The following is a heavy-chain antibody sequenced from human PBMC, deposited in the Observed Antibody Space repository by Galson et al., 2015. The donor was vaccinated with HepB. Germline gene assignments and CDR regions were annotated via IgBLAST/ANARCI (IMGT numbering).Heavy chain of an antibody. CDR2: ISGNGGGT. Sequence: SLRLSCAASGFTFSTYAMSWVRQAPGKGLEYVSAISGNGGGTYYTDSVKGRFTISRDNSKNTLYLQMSSLRAEDTAVYYCVTLEYCSSTSCPVWGQGTLSPSPQ. J-gene: IGHJ4*02. CDR3: VTLEYCSSTSCPV. D-gene: IGHD2-2*01. V-gene: IGHV3-64D*06. CDR1: GFTFSTYA.